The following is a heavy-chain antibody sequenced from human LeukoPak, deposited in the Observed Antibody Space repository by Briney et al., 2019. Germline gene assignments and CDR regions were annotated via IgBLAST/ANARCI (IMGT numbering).Heavy chain of an antibody. D-gene: IGHD3-22*01. V-gene: IGHV3-23*01. CDR2: ICGSGGST. CDR1: GFTFSSYA. CDR3: ATEYYYDSSGYYPRNMGY. J-gene: IGHJ4*02. Sequence: GGSLRLSCAASGFTFSSYAMTWVRQAPGKGLEWVSGICGSGGSTYYADSVKGRFTISRDNSKNTLYLQMSSLRAEDTAVYYCATEYYYDSSGYYPRNMGYWGQGTLVTVSS.